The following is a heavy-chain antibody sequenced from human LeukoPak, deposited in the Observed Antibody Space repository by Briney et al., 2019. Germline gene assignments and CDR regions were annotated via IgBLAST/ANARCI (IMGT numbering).Heavy chain of an antibody. D-gene: IGHD2-2*01. CDR1: GGSVSSYY. J-gene: IGHJ4*02. CDR2: IYTSGST. Sequence: SETLSLTCTVSGGSVSSYYWSWIRQPAGKGLEWIGRIYTSGSTNYNPSLKSRVTISVDTSKNQFSLKLSSVTAADTAVYYCARGMVVVVPAASSFDYWGQGTLVTVSS. CDR3: ARGMVVVVPAASSFDY. V-gene: IGHV4-4*07.